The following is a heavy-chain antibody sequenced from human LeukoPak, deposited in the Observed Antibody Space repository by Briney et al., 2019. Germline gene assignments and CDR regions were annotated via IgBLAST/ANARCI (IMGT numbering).Heavy chain of an antibody. D-gene: IGHD2-15*01. V-gene: IGHV3-23*01. Sequence: GGSLRLSCAASAFTFSSYVMSWVRQAPGKGLEWVSSIRGTTDSTYYADSVKGRFTISRDNSKNTLYLQMNSLRAEDTAVYYCAKYCSGGSCYSGLNYWGQGTLVTVSS. CDR3: AKYCSGGSCYSGLNY. CDR2: IRGTTDST. CDR1: AFTFSSYV. J-gene: IGHJ4*02.